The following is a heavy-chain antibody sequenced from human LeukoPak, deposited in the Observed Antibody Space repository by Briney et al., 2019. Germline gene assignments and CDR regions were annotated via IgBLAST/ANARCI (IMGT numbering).Heavy chain of an antibody. Sequence: GGSLRLSCAASGFTFSSYAMSWVRQAPGKGLEWVSGISGSGSSTYYIDSVKGRFIISRDNSKNTPYLQMNSLRAEDTAVYYCVRERYSNDYEAWGQGTLVTVSS. CDR3: VRERYSNDYEA. J-gene: IGHJ5*02. V-gene: IGHV3-23*01. D-gene: IGHD6-25*01. CDR1: GFTFSSYA. CDR2: ISGSGSST.